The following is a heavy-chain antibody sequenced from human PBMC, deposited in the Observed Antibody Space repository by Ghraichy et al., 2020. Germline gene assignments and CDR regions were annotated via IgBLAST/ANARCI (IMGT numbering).Heavy chain of an antibody. J-gene: IGHJ5*02. CDR2: IYAGNGNT. V-gene: IGHV1-3*01. CDR3: ARSQGEYNWFDP. D-gene: IGHD3-16*01. Sequence: ASVKVSCKASGYTFTSYAIHWVRQAPGQRLEWMGWIYAGNGNTKYSQKFQDRVTITSDTSASTAYMELSSLRSEDTAVYYCARSQGEYNWFDPWGQGTLVTVSS. CDR1: GYTFTSYA.